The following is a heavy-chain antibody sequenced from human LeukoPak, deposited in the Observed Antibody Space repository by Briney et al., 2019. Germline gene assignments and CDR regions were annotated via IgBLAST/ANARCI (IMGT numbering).Heavy chain of an antibody. D-gene: IGHD5-24*01. Sequence: SETLSLTCTVSGYSIRNGYYWGWIRQPPGGGLEWMGSIHHSGSTYHNPSPKSRVTISVDTSKNQFSLKLSPVTAADTAVYYCATIGHDTFDIWGQGTMVTVSS. CDR1: GYSIRNGYY. CDR2: IHHSGST. CDR3: ATIGHDTFDI. J-gene: IGHJ3*02. V-gene: IGHV4-38-2*02.